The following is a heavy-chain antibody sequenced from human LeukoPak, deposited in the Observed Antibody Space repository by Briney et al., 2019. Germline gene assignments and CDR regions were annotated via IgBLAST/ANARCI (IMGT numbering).Heavy chain of an antibody. Sequence: ALVKVSCKASGYTFTGNYIHWVRQAPGQGLEWMGWINPNSGGTNYAQNFQGRVTMTRDTSISTAYMELSRLRSDDTAVYYCARFAYDSSGFGGIDWFDPWGQGTLVTVSS. D-gene: IGHD3-22*01. J-gene: IGHJ5*02. V-gene: IGHV1-2*02. CDR1: GYTFTGNY. CDR2: INPNSGGT. CDR3: ARFAYDSSGFGGIDWFDP.